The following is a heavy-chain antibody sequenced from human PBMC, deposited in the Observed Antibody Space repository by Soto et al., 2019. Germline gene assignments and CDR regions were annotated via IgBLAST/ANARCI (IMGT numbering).Heavy chain of an antibody. Sequence: PSETLSLTCAVYVGSFSGYYWSWIRQPPGKGLEWIGEINHSGSTNYNPSLKSRVTIPVDTSKNQFSLKLSSVTAADTAVYYCARLSVIAVESWGQGTLVTVSS. D-gene: IGHD6-19*01. CDR3: ARLSVIAVES. CDR2: INHSGST. V-gene: IGHV4-34*01. CDR1: VGSFSGYY. J-gene: IGHJ5*02.